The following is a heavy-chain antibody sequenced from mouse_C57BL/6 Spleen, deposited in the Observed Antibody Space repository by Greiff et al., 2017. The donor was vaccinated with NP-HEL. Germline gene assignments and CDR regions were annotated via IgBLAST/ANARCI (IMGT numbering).Heavy chain of an antibody. V-gene: IGHV1-62-2*01. J-gene: IGHJ2*01. CDR3: ARHEGDYYGSSYDY. Sequence: QVHVKQSGAELVKPGASVKLSCKASGYTFTEYTIHWVKQRSGQGLEWIGWFYPGSGSIKYNEKFKDKATLTADKSSRTVYMELSRLTSADSAVYFCARHEGDYYGSSYDYWGQGTTLTVSS. CDR1: GYTFTEYT. CDR2: FYPGSGSI. D-gene: IGHD1-1*01.